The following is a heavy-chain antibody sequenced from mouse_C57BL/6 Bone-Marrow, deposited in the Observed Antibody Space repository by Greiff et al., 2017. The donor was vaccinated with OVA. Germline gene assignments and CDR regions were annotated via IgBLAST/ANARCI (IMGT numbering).Heavy chain of an antibody. Sequence: EVMLVESGGGLVKPGGSLKLSCAASGFTFSDYGMHWVRQAPEKGLEWVAYISRGSSTIYYADTVKGRFTISRDNAKNTLFLQMTSLRSEDTAMYYCARPRWLLPLDYWGQGTTLTVSS. V-gene: IGHV5-17*01. J-gene: IGHJ2*01. CDR1: GFTFSDYG. CDR3: ARPRWLLPLDY. D-gene: IGHD2-3*01. CDR2: ISRGSSTI.